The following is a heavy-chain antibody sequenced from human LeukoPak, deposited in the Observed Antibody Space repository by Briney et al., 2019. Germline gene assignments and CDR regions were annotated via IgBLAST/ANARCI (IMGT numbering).Heavy chain of an antibody. CDR1: GGSISSYY. Sequence: SETLSLTCTVSGGSISSYYWSWIRQPPGKGLEWIGYIYYSGGTNYNPSPKSRVTISVDTSKNQFSLKLSSVTAADTAVYYCAREKSPEVSLYWYFDLWGRGTLVTVSS. D-gene: IGHD5/OR15-5a*01. CDR3: AREKSPEVSLYWYFDL. V-gene: IGHV4-59*01. CDR2: IYYSGGT. J-gene: IGHJ2*01.